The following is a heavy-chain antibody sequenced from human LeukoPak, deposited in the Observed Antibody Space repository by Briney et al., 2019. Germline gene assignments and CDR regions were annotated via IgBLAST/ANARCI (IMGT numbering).Heavy chain of an antibody. V-gene: IGHV3-64*01. CDR1: GFTFSGYA. CDR3: ARGVNYYDSSGYYLNWFDP. J-gene: IGHJ5*02. CDR2: ISSNGGST. Sequence: GGSLRLSCAASGFTFSGYAMHWVRQAPGKGLEYVSAISSNGGSTYYANSVKGRFTISRDTSKNTLYLQMGSLRAEDMAVYYCARGVNYYDSSGYYLNWFDPWGQGTLVTVSS. D-gene: IGHD3-22*01.